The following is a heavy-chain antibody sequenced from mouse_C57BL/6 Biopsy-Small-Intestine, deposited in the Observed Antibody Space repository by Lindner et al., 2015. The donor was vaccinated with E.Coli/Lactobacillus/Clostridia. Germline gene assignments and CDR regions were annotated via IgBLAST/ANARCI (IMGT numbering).Heavy chain of an antibody. CDR1: DYTFTDYY. CDR3: ARSGDGYLPFDY. Sequence: VQLQESGPELVKPGDSVKMSCKASDYTFTDYYMDWVKQSHGKSLEWIGYIYPNNGGTSYNQKFKGKATLTVDKSSSTAYMELHSLTSEDSAVYYCARSGDGYLPFDYWGQGHHSHSLL. CDR2: IYPNNGGT. J-gene: IGHJ2*01. V-gene: IGHV1-34*02. D-gene: IGHD2-3*01.